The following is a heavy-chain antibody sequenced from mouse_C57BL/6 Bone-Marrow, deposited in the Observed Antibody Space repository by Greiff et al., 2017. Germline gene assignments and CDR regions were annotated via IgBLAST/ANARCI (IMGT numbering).Heavy chain of an antibody. CDR2: IHPSDSDT. D-gene: IGHD1-1*01. CDR3: AISYEGPITTVDLYYFDY. V-gene: IGHV1-74*01. J-gene: IGHJ2*01. Sequence: QVQLKQPGAELVKPGASVKVSCKASGYTFTSYWMHWVKQRPGQGLEWIGRIHPSDSDTNYNQKFKGKATLPVDKSSSTAYMQLSSLTSEDSAVYYCAISYEGPITTVDLYYFDYWGQGTTLTVSS. CDR1: GYTFTSYW.